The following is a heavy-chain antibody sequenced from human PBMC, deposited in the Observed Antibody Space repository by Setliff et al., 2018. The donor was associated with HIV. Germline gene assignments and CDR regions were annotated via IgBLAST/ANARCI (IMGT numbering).Heavy chain of an antibody. V-gene: IGHV3-11*01. CDR1: GFSSSDYF. Sequence: GGSLRLSCAVSGFSSSDYFMTWIRQAPGKGLEWVSYISGSGGVMAYADSVKGRFTISRDNAKNSMYLQMNSLRVEDTATYYCARARGSVGYYGSGTMYHMDVWGKGTTVTVSS. J-gene: IGHJ6*03. CDR2: ISGSGGVM. D-gene: IGHD3-10*01. CDR3: ARARGSVGYYGSGTMYHMDV.